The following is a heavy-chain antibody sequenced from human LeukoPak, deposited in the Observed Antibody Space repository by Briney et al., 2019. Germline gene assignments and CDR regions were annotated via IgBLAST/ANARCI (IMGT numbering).Heavy chain of an antibody. CDR1: GGSISNENW. Sequence: SGTLSLTCAVSGGSISNENWWSWVRPPPGKGWEWIGEIHHRGGTNYNPSFRSRVTISIDTSKNQFSLKLTSVTAADTAVYYCATPNDAFNSWGQGTMVTVSS. J-gene: IGHJ3*02. CDR2: IHHRGGT. V-gene: IGHV4-4*02. CDR3: ATPNDAFNS.